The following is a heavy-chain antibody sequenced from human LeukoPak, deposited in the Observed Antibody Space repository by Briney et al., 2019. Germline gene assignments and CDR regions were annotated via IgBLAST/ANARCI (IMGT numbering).Heavy chain of an antibody. CDR2: ISGSGGST. V-gene: IGHV3-23*01. Sequence: GGSLRLSCSASGFTFSSYAMSWVRQAPGKGLEWVSPISGSGGSTYYADSVKGRFTISRDNSKNTLYLQMNSLRAEDTAVYYCAKDITMIVVVIPTYDAFDIWGQGTMVTVSS. CDR1: GFTFSSYA. J-gene: IGHJ3*02. CDR3: AKDITMIVVVIPTYDAFDI. D-gene: IGHD3-22*01.